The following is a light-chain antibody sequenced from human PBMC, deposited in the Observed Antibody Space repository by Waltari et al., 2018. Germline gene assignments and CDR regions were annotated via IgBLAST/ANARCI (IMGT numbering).Light chain of an antibody. CDR1: NSNIGEGYD. CDR3: QSYDISLSEGV. Sequence: QSVLTQPPSVSGAPGERVTISCTGTNSNIGEGYDVQLYQLLPGTAPKLFSHAHSRRPSGVPGRFSGFKSGTSDFLTITGLQAEDEGDYYCQSYDISLSEGVFGGGTKLTVL. V-gene: IGLV1-40*01. CDR2: AHS. J-gene: IGLJ3*02.